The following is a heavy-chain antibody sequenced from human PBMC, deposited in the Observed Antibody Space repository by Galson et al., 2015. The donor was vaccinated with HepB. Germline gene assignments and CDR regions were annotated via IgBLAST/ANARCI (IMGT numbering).Heavy chain of an antibody. J-gene: IGHJ6*03. CDR3: ATRSVCSSTSCYRYYYYYMDV. Sequence: SVKVSCKVSGYTLTELSMHWVRQAPGKGLEWMGGFDPEDGETIYAQKFQGRVTMTEDTSTDTAYMELSSLRSEDTAVYYCATRSVCSSTSCYRYYYYYMDVWGKGTTVTVSS. V-gene: IGHV1-24*01. D-gene: IGHD2-2*02. CDR2: FDPEDGET. CDR1: GYTLTELS.